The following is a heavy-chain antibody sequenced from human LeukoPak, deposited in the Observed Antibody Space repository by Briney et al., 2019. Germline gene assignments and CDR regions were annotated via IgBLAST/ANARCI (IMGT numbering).Heavy chain of an antibody. CDR1: GYTFTDSF. Sequence: ASVKVSCKASGYTFTDSFIHWVRQAPGQGLEWMGWIDPKSGDTNYAQNFQGRVTMTTDTSISTAFMELSSLRSDGTAVYFCARPYSITWYEWFDPWGQGTLVTVSS. V-gene: IGHV1-2*02. D-gene: IGHD6-13*01. J-gene: IGHJ5*02. CDR2: IDPKSGDT. CDR3: ARPYSITWYEWFDP.